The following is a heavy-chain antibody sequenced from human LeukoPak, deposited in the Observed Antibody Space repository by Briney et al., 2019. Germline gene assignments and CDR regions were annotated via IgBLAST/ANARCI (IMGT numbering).Heavy chain of an antibody. CDR2: INHSGST. CDR3: AKDNRNYRRFDP. D-gene: IGHD1-7*01. CDR1: GGSFSGYY. J-gene: IGHJ5*02. V-gene: IGHV4-34*01. Sequence: SETLSLTCAVYGGSFSGYYWSWIRQPPGKGLEWIGEINHSGSTNYNPSLKSRVTISVDTSKNQFSLKLSSVTAADTAVYYCAKDNRNYRRFDPWGQGTLVTVSS.